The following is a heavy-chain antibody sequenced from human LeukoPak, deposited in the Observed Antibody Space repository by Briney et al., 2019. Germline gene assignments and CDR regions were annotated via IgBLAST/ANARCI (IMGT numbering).Heavy chain of an antibody. D-gene: IGHD4-23*01. J-gene: IGHJ4*02. CDR2: INHSGSA. Sequence: SETLSLTCAVYGGSFSGYYWSWIRQPPGKGLEWIGEINHSGSANYNPSLKSRVTISVDTSKNQFSLKLSSATAADTAVYYCARVYGGNSFDYWGQGTLVTVSS. V-gene: IGHV4-34*01. CDR1: GGSFSGYY. CDR3: ARVYGGNSFDY.